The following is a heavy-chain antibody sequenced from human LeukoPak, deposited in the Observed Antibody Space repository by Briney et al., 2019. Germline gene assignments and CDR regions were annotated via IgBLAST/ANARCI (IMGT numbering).Heavy chain of an antibody. J-gene: IGHJ4*02. D-gene: IGHD6-19*01. CDR2: VYDIGST. Sequence: PSETLSLTCTVSGGSIGSHYWTWIRQTPGKGLEWIGYVYDIGSTKYNPSLKSRVTISVDTSKNQFSLRLSSVTAADTAVYYCARGPPYSSGWHWGHPFDYWGRGTLVTVSS. CDR1: GGSIGSHY. V-gene: IGHV4-59*08. CDR3: ARGPPYSSGWHWGHPFDY.